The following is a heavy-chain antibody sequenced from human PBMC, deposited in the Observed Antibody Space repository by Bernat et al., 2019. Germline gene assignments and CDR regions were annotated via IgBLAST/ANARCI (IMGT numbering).Heavy chain of an antibody. CDR1: GFTFSSYS. J-gene: IGHJ6*02. CDR2: ISSSSNTI. V-gene: IGHV3-48*02. CDR3: ARDLVQNSSSWYSFNSGAVWYGMDV. D-gene: IGHD6-13*01. Sequence: EVQLVESGGGLVQPGGSLRLSCVASGFTFSSYSMNWVRQAPGKGLEWVSYISSSSNTIYYADSVKGRFTISRDNAKSSLSLQMNSLRDEDTAVYYCARDLVQNSSSWYSFNSGAVWYGMDVWGQGTTVTVSS.